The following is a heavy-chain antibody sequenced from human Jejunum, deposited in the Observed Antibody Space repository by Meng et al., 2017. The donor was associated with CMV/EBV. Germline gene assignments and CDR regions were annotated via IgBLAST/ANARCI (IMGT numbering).Heavy chain of an antibody. CDR1: GASVSSGTDY. CDR3: ASSGTYYTPFDS. CDR2: ISYSGNT. V-gene: IGHV4-61*10. D-gene: IGHD1-26*01. J-gene: IGHJ4*02. Sequence: SGASVSSGTDYWHWIRQPSGRGLEWIGYISYSGNTDYNPSLKSRLTMSVDTSKNQFSLKMNSVTAADTAVYYCASSGTYYTPFDSWGQGRLVTVSS.